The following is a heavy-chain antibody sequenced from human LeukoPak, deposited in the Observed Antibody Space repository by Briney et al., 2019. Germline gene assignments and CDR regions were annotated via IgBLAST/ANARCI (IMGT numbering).Heavy chain of an antibody. CDR3: ARLGPARGVIIGDAYFDY. CDR2: IYPADSDT. CDR1: GYSFTTYW. J-gene: IGHJ4*02. Sequence: GESLEISCEASGYSFTTYWIGWVRQMPGKGLEWMGIIYPADSDTRDSPSFQGQVTISADKSISTAYLQWSSLKASDTAIYYCARLGPARGVIIGDAYFDYWGQGTLVTVSS. V-gene: IGHV5-51*01. D-gene: IGHD3-10*01.